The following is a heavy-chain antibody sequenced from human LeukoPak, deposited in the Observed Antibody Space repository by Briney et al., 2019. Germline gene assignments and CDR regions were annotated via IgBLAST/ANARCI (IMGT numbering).Heavy chain of an antibody. Sequence: ASVKVSCKASGYTFTGYCMHWVRQAPGQGLEWMGWINPNSGGTNYAQKFQGRVTMTRDTSISTAYMELSRLRSDDTAVYYCAREGTTTVTTFRAFDIWGQGTMVTVSS. J-gene: IGHJ3*02. D-gene: IGHD4-17*01. CDR2: INPNSGGT. V-gene: IGHV1-2*02. CDR1: GYTFTGYC. CDR3: AREGTTTVTTFRAFDI.